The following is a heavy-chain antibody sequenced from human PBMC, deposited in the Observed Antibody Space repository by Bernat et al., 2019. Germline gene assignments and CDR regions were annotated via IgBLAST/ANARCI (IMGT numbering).Heavy chain of an antibody. V-gene: IGHV5-10-1*03. CDR3: ARLGVVPTGDYSDY. J-gene: IGHJ4*02. CDR2: IDPSDSDT. CDR1: GYSFTIYW. D-gene: IGHD3-3*01. Sequence: EVQLVQSGAEVKKPGESLRISCKGSGYSFTIYWISWVRQMPGKGLEWMGRIDPSDSDTRYSRSFQGKVTISADKSLRTAYLQWSSLKASDTAMYYCARLGVVPTGDYSDYRGEGPLVTVSS.